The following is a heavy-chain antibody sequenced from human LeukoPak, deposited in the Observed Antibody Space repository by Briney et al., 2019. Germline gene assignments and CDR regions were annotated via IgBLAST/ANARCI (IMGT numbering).Heavy chain of an antibody. D-gene: IGHD3-10*01. CDR1: GFTVSSNY. CDR2: IYSGGST. Sequence: PGGPLRLSCAASGFTVSSNYMSWVRQAPGKGLEWVSVIYSGGSTYYADSVKGRFTISRDNSENTLYLQMNSLRAEDTAVYYCARESISTSSLWFDPWGQGTLVTVSS. J-gene: IGHJ5*02. V-gene: IGHV3-53*01. CDR3: ARESISTSSLWFDP.